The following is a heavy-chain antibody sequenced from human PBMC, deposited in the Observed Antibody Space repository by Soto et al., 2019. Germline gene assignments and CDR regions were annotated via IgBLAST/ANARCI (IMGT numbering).Heavy chain of an antibody. V-gene: IGHV3-53*01. CDR3: AREAGTSYFDY. CDR2: IYSGGST. CDR1: GFTFSSYG. Sequence: LRLSCVASGFTFSSYGMQWVRQAPGKGLEWVSAIYSGGSTYYADSVRGRFTISRDNSKNTLYLQMISLRAEDTAVYYCAREAGTSYFDYWGQGTLVTVSS. J-gene: IGHJ4*02. D-gene: IGHD6-19*01.